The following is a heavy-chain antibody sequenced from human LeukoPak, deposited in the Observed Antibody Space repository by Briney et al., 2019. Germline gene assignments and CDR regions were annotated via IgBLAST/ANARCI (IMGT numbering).Heavy chain of an antibody. D-gene: IGHD6-13*01. Sequence: SETLSLTCAVYGESFSGYRSWIRQPPGKGLEWIGEINHSGSTKYNPSLKSRVTISEDTSKNQFSLKLSSVTAADTAVYYCARSQAAANSFGYWGQGTLVTVSS. CDR3: ARSQAAANSFGY. J-gene: IGHJ4*02. CDR2: INHSGST. V-gene: IGHV4-34*01. CDR1: GESFSGYR.